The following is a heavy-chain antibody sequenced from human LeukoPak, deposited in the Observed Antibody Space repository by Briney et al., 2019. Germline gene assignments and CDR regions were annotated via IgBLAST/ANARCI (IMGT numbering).Heavy chain of an antibody. V-gene: IGHV3-23*01. CDR1: GFTFSSYA. CDR2: ISGSGGST. J-gene: IGHJ3*02. CDR3: AKELDDYYGSGSYYNDPGAFDI. Sequence: SGGSLRLSCAASGFTFSSYAMSWVRQAPGKGLEWVSAISGSGGSTYYADSVKGRFTISRDNSKNTLYLQMNSLRAEDTAVYYCAKELDDYYGSGSYYNDPGAFDIWGQGTMVTVSS. D-gene: IGHD3-10*01.